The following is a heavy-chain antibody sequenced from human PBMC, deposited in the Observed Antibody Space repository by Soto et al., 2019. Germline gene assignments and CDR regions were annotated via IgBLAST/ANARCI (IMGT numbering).Heavy chain of an antibody. J-gene: IGHJ6*02. CDR1: GFSLSTTGVG. V-gene: IGHV2-5*02. CDR2: IHWDDDK. D-gene: IGHD2-21*02. Sequence: QITLKESGPTLVKPTQTLTLTCTFSGFSLSTTGVGVGWIRQPPGKALERLALIHWDDDKRYNTSLNSRLTFTKDASKNQVVLAMTNMDPVDTATFYCVQSRCGGDCLQSYSSLSYYGLDVWGQGTTVTVSS. CDR3: VQSRCGGDCLQSYSSLSYYGLDV.